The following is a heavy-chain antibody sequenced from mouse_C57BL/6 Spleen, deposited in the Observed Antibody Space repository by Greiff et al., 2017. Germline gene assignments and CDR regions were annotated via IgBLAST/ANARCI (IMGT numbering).Heavy chain of an antibody. J-gene: IGHJ2*01. D-gene: IGHD1-1*01. V-gene: IGHV1-59*01. Sequence: QVQLKQPGAELVRPGTSVKLSCKASGYTFTSYWMHWVKQRPGQGLEWIGVIDPSDSYTNYNQKFKGKATLTVDTSSSTAYMQLSSLTSEDSAVYYCARSYYGSSYGFDYWGQGTTLTVSS. CDR3: ARSYYGSSYGFDY. CDR1: GYTFTSYW. CDR2: IDPSDSYT.